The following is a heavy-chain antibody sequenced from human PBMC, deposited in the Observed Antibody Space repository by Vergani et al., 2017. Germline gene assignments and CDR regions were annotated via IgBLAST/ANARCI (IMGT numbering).Heavy chain of an antibody. Sequence: QVQLVQSGPELKKPGSSVKISCEASGGTFNSFAFTWVRQAPGQGLEWMGAIVPMFGTETYAQKLRDRVTIVADESTKTAHMELSSLRPDDAAVYFCAREINNSFDSWGQGTLVAVSS. CDR2: IVPMFGTE. CDR3: AREINNSFDS. D-gene: IGHD1-14*01. J-gene: IGHJ4*02. V-gene: IGHV1-69*01. CDR1: GGTFNSFA.